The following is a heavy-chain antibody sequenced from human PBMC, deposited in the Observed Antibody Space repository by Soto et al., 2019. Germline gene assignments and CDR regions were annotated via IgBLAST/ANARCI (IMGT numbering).Heavy chain of an antibody. V-gene: IGHV5-51*01. CDR1: GYSFTSYW. D-gene: IGHD6-6*01. J-gene: IGHJ5*02. Sequence: GESLKISCKGSGYSFTSYWIGWVRQMPGKGLEWMGIIYPGDSDTSYSPSFQGQVTISADKSTSTAYLQWSSLKASDTAMYYCARRHSSSSNWFDPWGQGTLVTVSS. CDR3: ARRHSSSSNWFDP. CDR2: IYPGDSDT.